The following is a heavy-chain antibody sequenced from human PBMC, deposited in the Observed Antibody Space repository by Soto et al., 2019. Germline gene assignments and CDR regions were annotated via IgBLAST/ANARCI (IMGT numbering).Heavy chain of an antibody. J-gene: IGHJ4*02. CDR2: ISRSGDVI. CDR1: GFTFSSYE. Sequence: GGSLRLSCAGSGFTFSSYEMNWVRQAPGKGLEWVSYISRSGDVIYYADSVKGRFTVSRDNAKNSLYLQMNSLRAEDTAVYYCALDVEGDNYNRLDYWGQGTPVTVSS. CDR3: ALDVEGDNYNRLDY. V-gene: IGHV3-48*03. D-gene: IGHD1-1*01.